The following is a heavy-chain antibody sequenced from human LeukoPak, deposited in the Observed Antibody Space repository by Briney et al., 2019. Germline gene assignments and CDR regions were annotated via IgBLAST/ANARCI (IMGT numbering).Heavy chain of an antibody. V-gene: IGHV4-39*01. CDR3: ARGYYYDSSGYYRRPYYFDY. CDR1: GGSISSSSYY. D-gene: IGHD3-22*01. CDR2: IYYTGST. J-gene: IGHJ4*02. Sequence: SETLSLTCTVSGGSISSSSYYWGWIRQPPGKGLEWIGSIYYTGSTYYNSSLKSRVTISVDTSKNQFSLKLSSVTAADTAVYYCARGYYYDSSGYYRRPYYFDYWGQGTLVTVSS.